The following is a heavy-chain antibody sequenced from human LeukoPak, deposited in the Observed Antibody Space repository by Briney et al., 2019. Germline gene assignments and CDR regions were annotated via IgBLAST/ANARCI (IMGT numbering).Heavy chain of an antibody. D-gene: IGHD3-3*01. Sequence: SVKVSCKASGYTFTSYDISWVRQAPGQGLEWMGRIIPILGIANYVQKFQGRVTITADKSTSTAYMELSSLRSEDTAVYYCARDSTIFGVVPDAFDIWGQGTMVTVSS. CDR3: ARDSTIFGVVPDAFDI. CDR2: IIPILGIA. J-gene: IGHJ3*02. CDR1: GYTFTSYD. V-gene: IGHV1-69*04.